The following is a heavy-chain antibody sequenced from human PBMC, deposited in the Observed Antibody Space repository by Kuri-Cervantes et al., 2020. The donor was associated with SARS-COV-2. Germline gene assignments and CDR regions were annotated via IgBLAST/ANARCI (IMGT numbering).Heavy chain of an antibody. CDR1: GASISSHY. CDR3: ARDRIYSSSSGRFDY. CDR2: IFYSGTT. D-gene: IGHD6-6*01. Sequence: SETLSLTCTVSGASISSHYWSWIRQPPGKGLEWIGYIFYSGTTNYNPSLKSRVTISVDTSKNQFSLRLSSVTAADTAVYYCARDRIYSSSSGRFDYWGQGTLVTVSS. J-gene: IGHJ4*02. V-gene: IGHV4-59*11.